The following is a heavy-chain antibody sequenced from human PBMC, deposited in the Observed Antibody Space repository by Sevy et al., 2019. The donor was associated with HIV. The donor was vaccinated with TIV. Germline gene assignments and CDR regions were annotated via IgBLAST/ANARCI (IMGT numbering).Heavy chain of an antibody. J-gene: IGHJ4*02. CDR2: IYYSGST. D-gene: IGHD6-13*01. Sequence: SETLSLTCTVSGGSISSSSYYWGWIRQPPGKGLEWIGSIYYSGSTYYNPSLKSRVTISVDTSKNQFSLKLSSVTAADTAVYYWAREQQLVGGIFDYWGQGTLVTVSS. CDR1: GGSISSSSYY. CDR3: AREQQLVGGIFDY. V-gene: IGHV4-39*01.